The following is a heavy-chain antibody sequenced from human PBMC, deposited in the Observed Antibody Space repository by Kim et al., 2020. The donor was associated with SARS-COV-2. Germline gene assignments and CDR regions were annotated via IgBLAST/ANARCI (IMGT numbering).Heavy chain of an antibody. D-gene: IGHD6-19*01. Sequence: GGSLRLSCAASGFTFSNYAMYWVRQAPGKGLEYVSVISSSGGTTSYANSVKGRFTISRDNSKNTLYLQMGSLRTDDMAVYYCARGGSVAAAPGGVWGKGTTVTVSS. V-gene: IGHV3-64*01. CDR1: GFTFSNYA. CDR3: ARGGSVAAAPGGV. J-gene: IGHJ6*04. CDR2: ISSSGGTT.